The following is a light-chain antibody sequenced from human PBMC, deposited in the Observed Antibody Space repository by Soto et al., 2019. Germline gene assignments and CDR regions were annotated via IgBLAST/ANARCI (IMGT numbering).Light chain of an antibody. CDR1: QSVSSSY. V-gene: IGKV3-20*01. Sequence: ETVLTQSPGSLSLSPGERATLSCRASQSVSSSYLAWYQQKPGQAPRLLIYGASSRATGIPDRFSGSGSGTDFTRTISRLEPEDFAVDYGQQYGSSPLTFGGGTKVEIK. CDR2: GAS. CDR3: QQYGSSPLT. J-gene: IGKJ4*01.